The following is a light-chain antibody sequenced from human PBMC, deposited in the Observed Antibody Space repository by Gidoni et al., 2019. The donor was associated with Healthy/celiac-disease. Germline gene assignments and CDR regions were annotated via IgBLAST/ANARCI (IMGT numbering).Light chain of an antibody. J-gene: IGKJ2*01. CDR1: QSVSSSY. CDR3: QQYGSTPMYT. V-gene: IGKV3-20*01. Sequence: ETVLPPSPGTLSLSPGERATLSCRASQSVSSSYLAWYQQKPGQAPRLLIYGASSRATGIPDRFSGSGSGTDFTLTISRLEPEDFAVYYCQQYGSTPMYTFGQGTKLEIK. CDR2: GAS.